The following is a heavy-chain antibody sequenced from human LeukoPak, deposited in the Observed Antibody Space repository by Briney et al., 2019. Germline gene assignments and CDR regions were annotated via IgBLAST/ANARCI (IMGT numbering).Heavy chain of an antibody. CDR3: AGVNGGYYDSSGYYVGAFDI. Sequence: SETLSLTCAVSGGSISSSNWWSWVRQPPGKGLGWIGEIYHSGSTSYNPSLKSRVTISVDKSKNQFSLKLSSVTAADTAVYYCAGVNGGYYDSSGYYVGAFDIWGQGTMVTVSS. D-gene: IGHD3-22*01. CDR2: IYHSGST. V-gene: IGHV4-4*02. J-gene: IGHJ3*02. CDR1: GGSISSSNW.